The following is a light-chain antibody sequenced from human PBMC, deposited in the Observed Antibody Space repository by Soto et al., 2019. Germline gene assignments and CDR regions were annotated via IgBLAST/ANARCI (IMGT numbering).Light chain of an antibody. Sequence: DIQMTPSASSLSASVGDRVTITCRASQNIFSYLSWYQHKPGKAPSLLIYAASSLQSGVLSRFSGSGSGTEFALTISSQHPEDFATFDCQQSYSVPHTFGQGTKVDIK. CDR3: QQSYSVPHT. CDR1: QNIFSY. CDR2: AAS. J-gene: IGKJ2*01. V-gene: IGKV1-39*01.